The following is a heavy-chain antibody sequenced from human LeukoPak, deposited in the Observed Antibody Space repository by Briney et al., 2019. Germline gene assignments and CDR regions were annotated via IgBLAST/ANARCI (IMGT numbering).Heavy chain of an antibody. CDR3: ARVGTYHYYGMDV. D-gene: IGHD3-10*01. V-gene: IGHV1-2*02. CDR1: GYTFTGYY. CDR2: INPNSGGT. J-gene: IGHJ6*02. Sequence: ASVKVSCTASGYTFTGYYMHWVRQAPGQGLEWMGWINPNSGGTNYAQKFQGRVTMTRDTSISTAYMELSRLRSDDTAVYYCARVGTYHYYGMDVWGQGTPVTVSS.